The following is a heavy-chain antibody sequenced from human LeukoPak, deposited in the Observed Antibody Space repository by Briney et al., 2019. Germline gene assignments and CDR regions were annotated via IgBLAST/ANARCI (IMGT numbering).Heavy chain of an antibody. V-gene: IGHV4-34*01. CDR3: ARGKYSSSWSRRMDYYYYMDV. CDR2: INHSGST. D-gene: IGHD6-6*01. CDR1: GGSFSGYY. J-gene: IGHJ6*03. Sequence: SETLSLTCAVYGGSFSGYYWSWIRQPPGKGLEVIGEINHSGSTNYNPSLKSRVTISVDTSKNQFSLKLSSVTAADTAVYYCARGKYSSSWSRRMDYYYYMDVWGKGTTVTVSS.